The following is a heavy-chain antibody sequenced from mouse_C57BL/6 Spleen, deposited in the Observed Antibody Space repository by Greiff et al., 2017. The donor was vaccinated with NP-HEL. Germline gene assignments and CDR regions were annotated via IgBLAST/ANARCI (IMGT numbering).Heavy chain of an antibody. Sequence: QVQLQQSGAELVKPGASVKISCKASGYAFSSYWMNWVKQRPGQGLEWIGQIYPGDGDPNYNGKFKGTATLTADKSSSTAYMQLSSLTSEDSAVYFCARSYSSGYVYFDDWGKGTTLTVSS. D-gene: IGHD3-2*02. CDR2: IYPGDGDP. CDR1: GYAFSSYW. V-gene: IGHV1-80*01. J-gene: IGHJ2*01. CDR3: ARSYSSGYVYFDD.